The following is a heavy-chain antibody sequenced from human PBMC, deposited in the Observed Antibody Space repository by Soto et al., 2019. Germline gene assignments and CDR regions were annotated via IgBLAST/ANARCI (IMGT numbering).Heavy chain of an antibody. D-gene: IGHD2-15*01. V-gene: IGHV1-2*02. J-gene: IGHJ5*02. Sequence: ASVKVSCKASGYTFTGYYMHWVRQAPGQGLEWMGWINPNSGGTNYAQKFQGRVTMTRDTSISTAYMELSRLRSDDTAVYYCAEGYCSGGSCYCFDPWGQGTLVTVSS. CDR3: AEGYCSGGSCYCFDP. CDR1: GYTFTGYY. CDR2: INPNSGGT.